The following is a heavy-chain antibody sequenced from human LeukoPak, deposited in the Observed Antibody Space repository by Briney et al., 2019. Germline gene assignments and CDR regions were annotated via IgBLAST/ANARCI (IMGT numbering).Heavy chain of an antibody. CDR2: IYHSGST. V-gene: IGHV4-34*01. Sequence: PSETLSLTCAVYGGSFSGYYWSWIRQPPGKGLEWIGYIYHSGSTYYNPSLKSRVTISVDRSKNQFSLKLSSVTAADTAVYYCARDDLDAFDIWGQGTMVTVSS. CDR1: GGSFSGYY. J-gene: IGHJ3*02. CDR3: ARDDLDAFDI.